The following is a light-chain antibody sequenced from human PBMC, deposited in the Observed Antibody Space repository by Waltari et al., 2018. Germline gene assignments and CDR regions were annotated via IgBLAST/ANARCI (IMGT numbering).Light chain of an antibody. CDR3: QQYDGSVLT. CDR1: QTINNNF. J-gene: IGKJ4*01. CDR2: GAS. V-gene: IGKV3-20*01. Sequence: IVLTQSPDTLSLSPGQRATLSCRANQTINNNFLVWYQQKPGKAPRLLIHGASSRATGFPDRFSGSGSGTDFTLTISSLEPEDVAVYYCQQYDGSVLTFGGGTKVEI.